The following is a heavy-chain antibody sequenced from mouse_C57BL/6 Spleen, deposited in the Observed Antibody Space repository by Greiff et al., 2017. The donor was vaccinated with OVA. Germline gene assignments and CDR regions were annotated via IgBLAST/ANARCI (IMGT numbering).Heavy chain of an antibody. CDR3: ASTVVATDFDY. V-gene: IGHV1-66*01. J-gene: IGHJ2*01. Sequence: QVHVKQSGPELVKPGASVKISCKASGYSFTSYYIHWVKQRPGQGLEWIGWIYPGSGNTKYNEKFKGKATLTADTSSSTAYMQLSSLTSEDSAVYYCASTVVATDFDYWGQGTTLTVSS. D-gene: IGHD1-1*01. CDR2: IYPGSGNT. CDR1: GYSFTSYY.